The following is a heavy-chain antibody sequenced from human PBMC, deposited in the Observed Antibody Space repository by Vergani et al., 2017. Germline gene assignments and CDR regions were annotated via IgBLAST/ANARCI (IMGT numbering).Heavy chain of an antibody. Sequence: QVQLVQSGAEVKKPGASVKVSCKASGYTFTGYYMHWVRQAPGQGLEWMGWINPNSGGTNYAQKFQGRVTMTRDTSISTAYMELSRLRADDTAVYYFARGSPYYDILTGYYKGNWYFDLWGRGTLVTVSS. D-gene: IGHD3-9*01. CDR1: GYTFTGYY. CDR2: INPNSGGT. CDR3: ARGSPYYDILTGYYKGNWYFDL. V-gene: IGHV1-2*02. J-gene: IGHJ2*01.